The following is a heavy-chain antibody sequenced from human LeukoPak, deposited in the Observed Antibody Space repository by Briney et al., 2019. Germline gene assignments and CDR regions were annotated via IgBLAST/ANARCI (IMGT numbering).Heavy chain of an antibody. Sequence: TGGSLRPSCAASGFTFSSYAMHWVRQAPGKGLEYVSAISSNGGSTYYANSVKGRFTISRDNSKNTLYLQMGSLRAEDMAVYYCARGGTTVAFGIRGQVTMVTVSS. D-gene: IGHD1-26*01. CDR3: ARGGTTVAFGI. CDR2: ISSNGGST. V-gene: IGHV3-64*01. CDR1: GFTFSSYA. J-gene: IGHJ3*02.